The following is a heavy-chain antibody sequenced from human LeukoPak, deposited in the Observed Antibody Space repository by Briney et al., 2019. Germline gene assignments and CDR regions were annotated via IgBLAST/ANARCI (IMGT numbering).Heavy chain of an antibody. CDR1: GGSISSYY. CDR3: ARPRGTALVKGAFDL. Sequence: SETLSLTCTVSGGSISSYYWSWIRQPPGKGLEWIGYIYYTGSTNYNPSLKSRVTISLDTSKNHFSLKLNSVTAADTAVYYCARPRGTALVKGAFDLWGQGTMVTVSS. CDR2: IYYTGST. J-gene: IGHJ3*01. V-gene: IGHV4-59*08. D-gene: IGHD5-18*01.